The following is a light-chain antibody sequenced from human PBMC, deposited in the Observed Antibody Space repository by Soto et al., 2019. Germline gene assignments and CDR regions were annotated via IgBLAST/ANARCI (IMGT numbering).Light chain of an antibody. CDR3: QQYDGTPYT. Sequence: DIQMTQSPSSLSASVGDRVIITCRASQTINTYLNWYQQKPGKAPRLLIYDASSLLRWVPSRFSGSGSGTDFTLTIGSLQPEDFSTYYCQQYDGTPYTFGQGTKVEI. J-gene: IGKJ2*01. V-gene: IGKV1-39*01. CDR2: DAS. CDR1: QTINTY.